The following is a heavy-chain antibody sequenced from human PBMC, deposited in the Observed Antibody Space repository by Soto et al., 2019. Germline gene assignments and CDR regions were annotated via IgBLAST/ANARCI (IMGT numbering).Heavy chain of an antibody. CDR2: ISYDGSNK. D-gene: IGHD1-26*01. CDR3: AKDRIHGGSYWLAYYYYGMDV. CDR1: GFTFSSYG. V-gene: IGHV3-30*18. J-gene: IGHJ6*02. Sequence: GGSLRLSCAASGFTFSSYGMHWVRQAPGKGLEWVAVISYDGSNKYYADSVKGRFTISRDNSKNTLYLQMNSLRAEDTAVYYCAKDRIHGGSYWLAYYYYGMDVWGQGTTVTVSS.